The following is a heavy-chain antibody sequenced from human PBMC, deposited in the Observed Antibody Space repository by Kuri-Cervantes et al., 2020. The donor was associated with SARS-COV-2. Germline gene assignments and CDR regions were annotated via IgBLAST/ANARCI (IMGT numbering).Heavy chain of an antibody. V-gene: IGHV4-30-2*01. CDR2: IYHSGST. D-gene: IGHD4-17*01. Sequence: LRLSCTVSGGSISSGGYYWSWIRQPPGKGLEWIGYIYHSGSTYYNPSLKSRVTISVDRSKNQFSLKLSSVTAADTAVYYCARVGDRTSTKLDYWGQGTLVTVSS. J-gene: IGHJ4*02. CDR1: GGSISSGGYY. CDR3: ARVGDRTSTKLDY.